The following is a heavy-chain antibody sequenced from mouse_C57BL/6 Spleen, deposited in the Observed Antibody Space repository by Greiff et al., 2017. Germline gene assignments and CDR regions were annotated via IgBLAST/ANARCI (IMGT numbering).Heavy chain of an antibody. Sequence: QVQLQQSGAELVKPGASVQMSCTASGYTFTTYPIEWMKQNHGKSLEWIGNFHPYNDDTKYNEKFKGKSTLTVEKSSSTVYLELSRLTSDDSAVYYCARHYGSRGYFDVWGTGTTVTVSS. CDR3: ARHYGSRGYFDV. J-gene: IGHJ1*03. CDR1: GYTFTTYP. CDR2: FHPYNDDT. V-gene: IGHV1-47*01. D-gene: IGHD1-1*01.